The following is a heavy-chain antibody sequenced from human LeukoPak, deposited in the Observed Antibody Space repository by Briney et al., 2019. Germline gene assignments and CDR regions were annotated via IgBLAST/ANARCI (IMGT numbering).Heavy chain of an antibody. CDR1: GGSISSGDYY. V-gene: IGHV4-39*07. J-gene: IGHJ2*01. CDR3: ASITMKRSYWYFDL. CDR2: IYHSGDT. D-gene: IGHD3-22*01. Sequence: SETLSLTCTVSGGSISSGDYYWGWIRQPPGKGLEWIASIYHSGDTYYNPSLRSRVTISLDTSKNQLSLKLSSVTAADTAVYYCASITMKRSYWYFDLWGRGTLVTVSS.